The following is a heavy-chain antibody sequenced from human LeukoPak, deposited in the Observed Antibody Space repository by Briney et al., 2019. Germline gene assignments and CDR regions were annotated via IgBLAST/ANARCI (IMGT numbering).Heavy chain of an antibody. D-gene: IGHD3-3*01. Sequence: SETLSLTCTVSGGSISSYYWSWIRQPPGKGLEWIGYIYYSGSTNYNPSLKSRVTISVDTSKNQFSLKLSSVTAADTAVYYCARVGYDFWSGYYYYYYYYYMDVWGKGTTVTVSS. J-gene: IGHJ6*03. V-gene: IGHV4-59*01. CDR2: IYYSGST. CDR1: GGSISSYY. CDR3: ARVGYDFWSGYYYYYYYYYMDV.